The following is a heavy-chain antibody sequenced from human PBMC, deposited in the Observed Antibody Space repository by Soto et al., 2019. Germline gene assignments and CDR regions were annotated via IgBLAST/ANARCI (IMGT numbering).Heavy chain of an antibody. CDR3: AGVSRGWYYWFDP. V-gene: IGHV1-18*01. D-gene: IGHD6-19*01. CDR2: ISVNNGNT. Sequence: QVQLVQSGAEVKKPGASVKVSCKASGYTFTSYLISWVRQAPGQGLEWMGWISVNNGNTNYAQKLQGRVTMTTDTXTSTAYMELRSLRSEDTAVYYCAGVSRGWYYWFDPWGQGTLVTVSS. J-gene: IGHJ5*02. CDR1: GYTFTSYL.